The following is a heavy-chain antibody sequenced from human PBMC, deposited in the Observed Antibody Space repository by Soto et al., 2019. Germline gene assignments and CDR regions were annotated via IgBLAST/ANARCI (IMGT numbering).Heavy chain of an antibody. V-gene: IGHV1-8*01. Sequence: GASVKVSCKASGYTFTSYDINWVRQATGQGLEWMGWMNPNSGSTNYAQKFQGRVTMTRDTSISTAYMELSRLRSDDTAVYYCARSGMGQEENIVVVPAAMDPYYYYMDVWGKGTTVTVSS. J-gene: IGHJ6*03. CDR1: GYTFTSYD. CDR3: ARSGMGQEENIVVVPAAMDPYYYYMDV. D-gene: IGHD2-2*01. CDR2: MNPNSGST.